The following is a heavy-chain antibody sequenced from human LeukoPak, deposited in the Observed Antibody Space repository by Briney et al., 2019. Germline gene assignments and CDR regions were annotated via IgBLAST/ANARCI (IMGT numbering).Heavy chain of an antibody. CDR3: ARGEDTAMTHYGIDV. V-gene: IGHV4-34*01. CDR2: INHSGST. D-gene: IGHD5-18*01. Sequence: ETLSLTCAVYGGSFSGYYWTWIRQPPGKGLEWIGEINHSGSTNYNPSLESRVAISVDTSKNQFSLKLSSVTAADTAVYYCARGEDTAMTHYGIDVWGQGTTVTVSS. J-gene: IGHJ6*02. CDR1: GGSFSGYY.